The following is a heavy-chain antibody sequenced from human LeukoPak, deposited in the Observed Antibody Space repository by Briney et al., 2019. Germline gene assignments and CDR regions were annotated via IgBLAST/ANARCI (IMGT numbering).Heavy chain of an antibody. CDR1: GFTVSSNY. CDR3: ARDLGYGDFYFDY. J-gene: IGHJ4*02. Sequence: GGSLRLSCAAAGFTVSSNYMSWVRQAPGKGLEWVSVIYSGGSTYYADSVKGRFTISRDNSKNTLYLQMNSLRAEDTAVYYCARDLGYGDFYFDYWGQGTLVTASS. V-gene: IGHV3-53*01. CDR2: IYSGGST. D-gene: IGHD4-17*01.